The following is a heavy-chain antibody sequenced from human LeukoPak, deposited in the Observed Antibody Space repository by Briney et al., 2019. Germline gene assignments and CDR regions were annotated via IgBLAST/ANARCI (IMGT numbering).Heavy chain of an antibody. J-gene: IGHJ2*01. CDR1: GYTFTSYG. Sequence: GASVKVSCKASGYTFTSYGISWVRQAPGQGLEWMGWISAYNGNTNYAQKLRGRVTMTTDTSTSTAYMELRSLRSDDTAVYYCARVEWANWGSDWYFDLWGRGTLVTVSS. CDR2: ISAYNGNT. V-gene: IGHV1-18*01. D-gene: IGHD7-27*01. CDR3: ARVEWANWGSDWYFDL.